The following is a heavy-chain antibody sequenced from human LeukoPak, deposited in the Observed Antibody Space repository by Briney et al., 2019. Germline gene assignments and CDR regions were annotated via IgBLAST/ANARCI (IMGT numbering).Heavy chain of an antibody. J-gene: IGHJ4*02. CDR3: AKDLGASIDY. CDR2: ISYDGSNK. CDR1: GFTFSSYA. Sequence: PGGSLRLSCAASGFTFSSYAMHWVRQAPGKGLEWVAVISYDGSNKYYADSVKGRFTISRDNSKNTLYLQMNSLRAEDTAVYYCAKDLGASIDYWGQGTLVTVSS. V-gene: IGHV3-30*04.